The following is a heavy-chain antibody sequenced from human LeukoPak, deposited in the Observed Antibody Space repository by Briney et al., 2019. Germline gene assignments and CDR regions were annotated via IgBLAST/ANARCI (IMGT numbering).Heavy chain of an antibody. J-gene: IGHJ5*02. CDR1: GYTFTSYD. CDR2: INPNSGGT. CDR3: ARARVPAAIGFDP. D-gene: IGHD2-2*01. Sequence: ASVKVSCKVSGYTFTSYDINWVRQATGQGLEWMGWINPNSGGTNYAQKFQGRVTMTRDTSISTAYVELSRLRSDDTAVYYCARARVPAAIGFDPWGQGTLVTVSS. V-gene: IGHV1-2*02.